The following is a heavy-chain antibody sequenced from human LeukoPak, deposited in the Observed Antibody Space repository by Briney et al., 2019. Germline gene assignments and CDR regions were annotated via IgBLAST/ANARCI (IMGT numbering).Heavy chain of an antibody. Sequence: SVKVSCKASGGTFSSYAISWVRQAPGQGLEWMGGVTPMFGTANYAQKFQGRVTITADESTSTAYMELSSLRSEDTAVYYCVRDGSYYDNSGYYYLYWGQGTLVTVSS. V-gene: IGHV1-69*13. J-gene: IGHJ4*02. CDR2: VTPMFGTA. CDR3: VRDGSYYDNSGYYYLY. CDR1: GGTFSSYA. D-gene: IGHD3-22*01.